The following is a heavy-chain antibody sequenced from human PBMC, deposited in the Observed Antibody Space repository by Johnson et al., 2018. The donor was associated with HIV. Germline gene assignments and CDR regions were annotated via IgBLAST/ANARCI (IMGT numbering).Heavy chain of an antibody. CDR2: IRYDGSNK. CDR1: GFTFSSYG. J-gene: IGHJ3*01. D-gene: IGHD2-15*01. V-gene: IGHV3-30*02. CDR3: AKGVDYSRGAFDL. Sequence: QVQLVESGGGVVQPGGSLRLSCAASGFTFSSYGMHWVRQAPGKGLEWVTFIRYDGSNKYYADSVKGRFTISRDNSKNTLYLQMNSLRAEDTAVYYCAKGVDYSRGAFDLWGQGTMVTVTS.